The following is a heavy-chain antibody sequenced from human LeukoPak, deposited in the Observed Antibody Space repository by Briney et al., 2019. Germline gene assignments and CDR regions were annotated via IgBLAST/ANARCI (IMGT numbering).Heavy chain of an antibody. CDR3: ARGSVHYDILTGYFDY. CDR1: GYTFTGYY. V-gene: IGHV1-2*02. CDR2: INPNSGGT. Sequence: ASVKVSCKASGYTFTGYYMHWVRQAPGQGLEWMGWINPNSGGTNYAQKFQGRVTMTRDTSISTAYMELSRLRSDDTAVYYCARGSVHYDILTGYFDYWGQGTLVTVSS. J-gene: IGHJ4*02. D-gene: IGHD3-9*01.